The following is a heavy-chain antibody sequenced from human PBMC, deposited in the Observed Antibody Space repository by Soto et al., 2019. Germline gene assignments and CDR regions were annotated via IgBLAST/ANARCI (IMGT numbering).Heavy chain of an antibody. V-gene: IGHV1-8*01. Sequence: GASVKVSCKASGYTFTSYDINWVRQAPGQGLEWMGWMNPNSGNTGYAQKFQGRVTMTRNTSISTAYMELSSLRSEDTAVYYCARVRDYYYYMDVCGKGTTVTVSS. CDR3: ARVRDYYYYMDV. CDR1: GYTFTSYD. J-gene: IGHJ6*03. CDR2: MNPNSGNT. D-gene: IGHD3-10*01.